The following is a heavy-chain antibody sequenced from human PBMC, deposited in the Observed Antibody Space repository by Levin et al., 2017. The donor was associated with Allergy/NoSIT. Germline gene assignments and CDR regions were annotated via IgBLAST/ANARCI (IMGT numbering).Heavy chain of an antibody. CDR3: ARDLQKIPSGGHEDGMAD. V-gene: IGHV1-69*13. CDR1: GGIFSSSD. CDR2: IIPMFGTA. J-gene: IGHJ6*02. Sequence: SVKVSCKVSGGIFSSSDICWVRQAPGQGLEWMGGIIPMFGTANYAQNFKGRVTITADESTTTGYMELRSLRSEDTAIYYCARDLQKIPSGGHEDGMADWGQGTTVTVSS. D-gene: IGHD2-15*01.